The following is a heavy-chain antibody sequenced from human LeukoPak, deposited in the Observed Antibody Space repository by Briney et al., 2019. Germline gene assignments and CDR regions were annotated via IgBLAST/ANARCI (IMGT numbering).Heavy chain of an antibody. J-gene: IGHJ4*02. CDR1: GFAFDDYA. Sequence: GGSLRLSCAASGFAFDDYAMHWVRQAPGKGLEWVSLISGDGGSTYYADSVKGRFTISRDNSKNSLYLQMNSLRTEDTALYYCAKDPRAYGGSYADYWGQGTLVTVSS. V-gene: IGHV3-43*02. CDR2: ISGDGGST. CDR3: AKDPRAYGGSYADY. D-gene: IGHD1-26*01.